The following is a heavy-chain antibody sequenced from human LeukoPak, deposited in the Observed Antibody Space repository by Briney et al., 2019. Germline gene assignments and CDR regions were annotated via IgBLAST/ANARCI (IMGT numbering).Heavy chain of an antibody. J-gene: IGHJ4*02. CDR3: ARDQCSSTSCHNDY. Sequence: GGSLRLSCAASGFTFSSYWMSWVRQAPGKGLEWVANIKQDGSEKYYVDSVKGRFTISRDNAKNSLYLQMNSLRAEDTAVYYCARDQCSSTSCHNDYWGQGTLVTVSS. D-gene: IGHD2-2*01. V-gene: IGHV3-7*01. CDR2: IKQDGSEK. CDR1: GFTFSSYW.